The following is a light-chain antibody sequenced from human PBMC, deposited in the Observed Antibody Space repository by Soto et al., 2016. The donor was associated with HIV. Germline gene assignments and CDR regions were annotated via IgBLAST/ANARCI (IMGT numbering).Light chain of an antibody. CDR1: ALPNQY. CDR3: QSADSSGRYDV. J-gene: IGLJ2*01. Sequence: SYELTQPPSVSVSPGQTARITCSGDALPNQYAYWYQQMPGQAPVMVIYKDTERPSGIPERFSGSSSGTTVTLTISGVQAEDEADYYCQSADSSGRYDVSGGGTKLTVL. CDR2: KDT. V-gene: IGLV3-25*03.